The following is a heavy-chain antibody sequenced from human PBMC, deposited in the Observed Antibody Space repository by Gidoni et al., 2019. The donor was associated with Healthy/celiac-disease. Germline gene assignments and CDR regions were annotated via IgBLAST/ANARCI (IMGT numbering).Heavy chain of an antibody. D-gene: IGHD3-22*01. CDR1: GCTFSSYS. CDR2: ISSSSSYI. Sequence: EVQLVESGGGLVKPGGSLRLSCAASGCTFSSYSMNWVRQAPGKGLEWVSSISSSSSYIYYADSVKGRFTISRDNAKNSLYLQMNSLRAEDTAVYYCARGYYYDSSGYFGGGYWGQGTLVTVSS. J-gene: IGHJ4*02. CDR3: ARGYYYDSSGYFGGGY. V-gene: IGHV3-21*01.